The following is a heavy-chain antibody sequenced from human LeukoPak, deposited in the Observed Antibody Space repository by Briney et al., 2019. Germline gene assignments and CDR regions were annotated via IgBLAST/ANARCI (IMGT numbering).Heavy chain of an antibody. CDR3: AKGPYSSGSFDH. D-gene: IGHD6-19*01. CDR2: ISYDGSNK. V-gene: IGHV3-30*18. J-gene: IGHJ5*02. CDR1: GFTFSSYG. Sequence: GRSLRLSCEASGFTFSSYGIHWVRQAPGKGLEWVAVISYDGSNKYYADSVKGRFTISRDNSKNTLYLQMNSLRVEDTAVFFCAKGPYSSGSFDHWGQGTLVTVSS.